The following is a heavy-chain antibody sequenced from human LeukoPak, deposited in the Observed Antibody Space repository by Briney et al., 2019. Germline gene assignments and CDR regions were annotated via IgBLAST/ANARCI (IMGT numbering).Heavy chain of an antibody. J-gene: IGHJ4*02. CDR1: GFTFSNAW. V-gene: IGHV3-49*04. CDR2: IRSKIYGGTP. CDR3: ARDQTPYY. Sequence: GGALRLSCAASGFTFSNAWMSWVRQAPGKGLEGVGFIRSKIYGGTPEYAASVKGRFTISRDDSKDIAYLQMNSLKTEDTAVYYCARDQTPYYWGQGTLVTVSA.